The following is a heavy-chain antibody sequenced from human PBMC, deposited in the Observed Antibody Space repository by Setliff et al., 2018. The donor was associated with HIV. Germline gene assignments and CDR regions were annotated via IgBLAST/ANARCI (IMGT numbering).Heavy chain of an antibody. CDR1: GYTFNDYY. J-gene: IGHJ4*02. V-gene: IGHV1-2*02. CDR3: ARAPMIRYTSGGLDY. Sequence: ASVKVSCKASGYTFNDYYINWVRQARGQGLEWMGWINPKTGDTKFAQKFQGRVTTTSDTSLNTAYMVLRSLRSDDTAVYYCARAPMIRYTSGGLDYWGQGTLVTVSS. CDR2: INPKTGDT. D-gene: IGHD3-16*02.